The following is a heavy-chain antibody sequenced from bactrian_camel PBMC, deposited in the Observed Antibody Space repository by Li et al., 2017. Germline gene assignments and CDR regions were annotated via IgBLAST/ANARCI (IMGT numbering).Heavy chain of an antibody. CDR2: ISSRQAT. Sequence: QVQLVESGGGSVQAGGSLRLSCTASISTYNTINRSCMAWFRQAPGKEREGLATISSRQATNYADSVKGRFTISRDNAKSSLYLRMNSLKPEDSAMYYCAHDPVRCSNGPYLLMPRYKNWGRGTQVTVS. J-gene: IGHJ4*01. CDR3: AHDPVRCSNGPYLLMPRYKN. CDR1: ISTYNTINRSC. V-gene: IGHV3S53*01. D-gene: IGHD6*01.